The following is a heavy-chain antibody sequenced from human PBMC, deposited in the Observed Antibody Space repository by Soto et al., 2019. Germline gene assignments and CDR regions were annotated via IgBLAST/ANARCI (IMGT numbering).Heavy chain of an antibody. CDR3: ARRARPDFYYMDV. D-gene: IGHD6-6*01. J-gene: IGHJ6*03. CDR2: IYSGGNT. V-gene: IGHV3-66*01. Sequence: SGFTVSSNYMSWVRQAPGKGLEWVSVIYSGGNTYYANSVQGRFTISRDNSKNTVYLQMGSLRPEDMAVYYCARRARPDFYYMDVWGKGTTVTVSS. CDR1: GFTVSSNY.